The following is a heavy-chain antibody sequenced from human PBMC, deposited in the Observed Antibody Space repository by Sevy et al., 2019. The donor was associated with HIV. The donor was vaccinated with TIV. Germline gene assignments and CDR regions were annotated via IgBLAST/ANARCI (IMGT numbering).Heavy chain of an antibody. CDR1: GYTFTSYI. D-gene: IGHD2-15*01. CDR3: AKDFCSGGSCNSAFVY. CDR2: ISAANGDT. J-gene: IGHJ4*02. Sequence: ASVKVSCKASGYTFTSYIIYWVRQAPGQSLECMGWISAANGDTKYSQKFHGRVSFTRDTSASTAYMELSSLRSEDTAVYYCAKDFCSGGSCNSAFVYWGQGTLVTVSS. V-gene: IGHV1-3*01.